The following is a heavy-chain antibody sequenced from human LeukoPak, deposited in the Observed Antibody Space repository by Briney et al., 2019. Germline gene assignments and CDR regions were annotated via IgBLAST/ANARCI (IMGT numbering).Heavy chain of an antibody. CDR3: ARRGGHSWDVGNWFDP. CDR1: GESIRSTTF. CDR2: TSHAGIS. D-gene: IGHD6-13*01. V-gene: IGHV4-39*01. Sequence: SETLSLTCTVSGESIRSTTFWGWIRQSPGMGLEWIASTSHAGISYYNPSLSSRVTVSADSSKNQFSLRLSSVTAADTAVYYCARRGGHSWDVGNWFDPWGQGTPVTVSS. J-gene: IGHJ5*02.